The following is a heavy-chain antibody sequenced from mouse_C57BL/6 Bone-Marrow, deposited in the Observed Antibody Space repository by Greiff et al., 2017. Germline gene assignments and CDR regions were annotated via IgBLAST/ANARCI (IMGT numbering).Heavy chain of an antibody. CDR1: GYTFTSYW. D-gene: IGHD2-4*01. Sequence: QVQLQQPGAELVKPGASVKLSCKASGYTFTSYWMHWVKQRPGQGLEWIGMIYPNSGDTNYNGKFKSKATLTADKSSSTAYKQLSSLTSEDSAVYDWARRGVYYDYVSGAVDYWGQGTSVTVSS. V-gene: IGHV1-64*01. CDR3: ARRGVYYDYVSGAVDY. CDR2: IYPNSGDT. J-gene: IGHJ4*01.